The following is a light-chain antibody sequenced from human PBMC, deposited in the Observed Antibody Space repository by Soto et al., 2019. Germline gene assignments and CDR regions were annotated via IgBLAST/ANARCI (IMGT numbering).Light chain of an antibody. Sequence: QSALTQPASVSGSPGQSITISCTGTSSDVGSYNLVSWYQQHPGKAPKLIIYEGSKRPSGVSNRFSGSKSGNTASLTISGHQAEDEADYYCCSYAGSTTFYVFGTGTQLTVL. V-gene: IGLV2-23*01. CDR3: CSYAGSTTFYV. CDR1: SSDVGSYNL. J-gene: IGLJ1*01. CDR2: EGS.